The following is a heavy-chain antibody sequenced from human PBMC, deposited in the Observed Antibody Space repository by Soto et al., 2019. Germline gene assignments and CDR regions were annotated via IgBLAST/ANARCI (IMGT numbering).Heavy chain of an antibody. CDR2: INHSGST. Sequence: SETLSLTCAVYGGSFSGYYWSWIRQPPGKGLEWIGEINHSGSTNYNPSLKSRVTISVDTSKNQFSLKLSSVTAADTAVYYCARVSLYSGYDFIYYYYYGMDVWGQGTTVTVSS. D-gene: IGHD5-12*01. J-gene: IGHJ6*02. CDR3: ARVSLYSGYDFIYYYYYGMDV. CDR1: GGSFSGYY. V-gene: IGHV4-34*01.